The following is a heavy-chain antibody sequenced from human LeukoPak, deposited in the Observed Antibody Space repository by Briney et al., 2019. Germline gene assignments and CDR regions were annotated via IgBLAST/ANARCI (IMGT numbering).Heavy chain of an antibody. CDR1: GYSISSGYY. CDR2: IYHSGST. V-gene: IGHV4-38-2*02. D-gene: IGHD6-19*01. CDR3: ARGRYSGWYNWFDP. Sequence: SETLSLTCTVSGYSISSGYYWGWIRQPPGKGLEWIGSIYHSGSTYYNPSLKSRVTISVDTSKNQFSLKLSSVTAADTAVYYCARGRYSGWYNWFDPWGQGTLVTVSS. J-gene: IGHJ5*02.